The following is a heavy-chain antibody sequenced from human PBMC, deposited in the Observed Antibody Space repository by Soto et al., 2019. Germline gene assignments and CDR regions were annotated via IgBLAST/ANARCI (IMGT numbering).Heavy chain of an antibody. V-gene: IGHV3-33*01. CDR3: ASSIN. CDR1: GFPLSSYG. CDR2: IWYDGSNQ. Sequence: QVQLVESGGGVVQPGRSLRLSCTASGFPLSSYGMHWVRQAPGKGLEWVAVIWYDGSNQDYADSVKGRFTISRDNSKNTLYLQMNSLRADDTAVYYCASSINWGQGTLVTVSS. J-gene: IGHJ4*02.